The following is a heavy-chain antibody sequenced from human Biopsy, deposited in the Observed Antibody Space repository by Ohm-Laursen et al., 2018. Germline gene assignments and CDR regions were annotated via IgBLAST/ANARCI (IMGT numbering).Heavy chain of an antibody. D-gene: IGHD3-22*01. CDR2: IFSGGTT. CDR3: AREKYDGSDHYSSPFDS. Sequence: SDTLSLTCAVSGDSIHSNYWNWNRQPAGKGLEWIGRIFSGGTTNYNPSLQSRVTMSIDASKNQFSLKVTSVTAADTAVYYCAREKYDGSDHYSSPFDSWGQGALVTVSS. V-gene: IGHV4-4*07. J-gene: IGHJ4*02. CDR1: GDSIHSNY.